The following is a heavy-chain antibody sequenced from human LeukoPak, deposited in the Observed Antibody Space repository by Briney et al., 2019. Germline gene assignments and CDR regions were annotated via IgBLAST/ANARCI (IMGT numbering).Heavy chain of an antibody. Sequence: PGGSLRLSCAASGFTFSSYWMHWVRQASGKGLVWVSRINSDGSSASYADSVKGRFTISRDNAKNTLYLQMNSLRAEDTAVYYCARSARWSEEGYFDYWGQGTLVTVSS. D-gene: IGHD4-23*01. J-gene: IGHJ4*02. V-gene: IGHV3-74*01. CDR3: ARSARWSEEGYFDY. CDR2: INSDGSSA. CDR1: GFTFSSYW.